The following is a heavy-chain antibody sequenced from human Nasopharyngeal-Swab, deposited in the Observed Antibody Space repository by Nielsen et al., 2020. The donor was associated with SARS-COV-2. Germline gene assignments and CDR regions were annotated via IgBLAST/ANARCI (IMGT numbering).Heavy chain of an antibody. CDR2: LYLNSVDS. J-gene: IGHJ4*02. D-gene: IGHD6-13*01. Sequence: ASVTVSCKASGYTFSGYYMHWVRQTPGQRLEWMGRLYLNSVDSNFPQKFQGRVTLTRDTSINTAYMELRRLTSDDTAVYYCARDRSSVNPNFYFYHWGQGTQVTVSS. V-gene: IGHV1-2*06. CDR3: ARDRSSVNPNFYFYH. CDR1: GYTFSGYY.